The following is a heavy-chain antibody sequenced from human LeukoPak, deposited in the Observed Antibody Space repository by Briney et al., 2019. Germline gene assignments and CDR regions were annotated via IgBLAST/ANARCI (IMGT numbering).Heavy chain of an antibody. J-gene: IGHJ4*02. CDR3: AREMARDTIFGVVIIPYFDY. CDR2: IKQDGSEK. CDR1: GFTFSSYW. Sequence: GGSLRLSCAASGFTFSSYWMSWVRQAPGKGLEWVANIKQDGSEKYYVDSVKGRFTISRDNAKNSLYLQMNSLRAEDTAVYYCAREMARDTIFGVVIIPYFDYWGQGTLVTVSS. D-gene: IGHD3-3*01. V-gene: IGHV3-7*01.